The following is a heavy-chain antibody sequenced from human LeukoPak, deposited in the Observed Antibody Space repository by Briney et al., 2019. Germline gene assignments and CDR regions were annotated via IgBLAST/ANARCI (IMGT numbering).Heavy chain of an antibody. D-gene: IGHD3-22*01. J-gene: IGHJ4*02. CDR1: GYSFTSYW. V-gene: IGHV5-51*01. Sequence: GESPNTSCKGSGYSFTSYWIGWERQMPGKGLEWMGIICPGDSDTSYSPSFKGQVTISAAKSISTAYLQWSSLKASDTAMYYCARPALSSGYYSLNYWGQGTLVTVSS. CDR2: ICPGDSDT. CDR3: ARPALSSGYYSLNY.